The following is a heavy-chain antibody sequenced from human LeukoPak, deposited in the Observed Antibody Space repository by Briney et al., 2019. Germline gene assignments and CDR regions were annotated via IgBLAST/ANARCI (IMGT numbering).Heavy chain of an antibody. CDR2: ISISGTTT. CDR3: ARGTMASDF. CDR1: GFTFSDYY. D-gene: IGHD3-10*01. V-gene: IGHV3-11*01. Sequence: GGSLRLSRAASGFTFSDYYMTWIRQTPGKGLEWVSYISISGTTTFYVDPVKGRFTISRDNTKNSLYLQMNSLRAEDTAMYYCARGTMASDFWGQGTLVTVSS. J-gene: IGHJ4*02.